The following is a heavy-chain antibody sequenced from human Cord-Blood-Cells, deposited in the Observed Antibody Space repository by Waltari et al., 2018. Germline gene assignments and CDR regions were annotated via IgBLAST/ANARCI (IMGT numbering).Heavy chain of an antibody. CDR2: IKRKTDGGTT. D-gene: IGHD6-13*01. CDR3: TTKGGIAAAGAEYFQH. V-gene: IGHV3-15*01. CDR1: GFTVSNAW. J-gene: IGHJ1*01. Sequence: ESGRGLVKPGGSLRLSCAASGFTVSNAWMSCLRQAPAKGLEWVGRIKRKTDGGTTDYAAPVKGRFTISRDDSENTLYLQMNSLKPEDTAVYYCTTKGGIAAAGAEYFQHWGQGTLVTVSS.